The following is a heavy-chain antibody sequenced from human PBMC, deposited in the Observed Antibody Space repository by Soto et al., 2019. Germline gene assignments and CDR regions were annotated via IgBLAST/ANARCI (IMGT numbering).Heavy chain of an antibody. Sequence: QVQLVQSGAEVKKPGASVKVSCKASGYTFTSYGISWVRQAPGQGLEWMGWISAYNGNTNYAQKLQGRVTMTTDTSTSTAYMELRSRRADDTAVYYCARGPYDFWSGITGHYFDYWGQGTLVTVSS. V-gene: IGHV1-18*01. CDR3: ARGPYDFWSGITGHYFDY. CDR1: GYTFTSYG. D-gene: IGHD3-3*01. CDR2: ISAYNGNT. J-gene: IGHJ4*02.